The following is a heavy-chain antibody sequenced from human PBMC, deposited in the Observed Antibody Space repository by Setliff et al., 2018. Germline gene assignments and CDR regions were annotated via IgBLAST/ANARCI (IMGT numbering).Heavy chain of an antibody. V-gene: IGHV4-61*02. CDR2: VYTNGGS. J-gene: IGHJ6*02. CDR3: ARDQWVRSPPLSFSYGMDV. CDR1: GGSISSGSYY. D-gene: IGHD5-12*01. Sequence: SETLSLTCTVSGGSISSGSYYWSWIRHPAGKGLEWIGRVYTNGGSDYNPFLKSRVSISLDTSKNQFSLKLISVTAADTAVYYCARDQWVRSPPLSFSYGMDVWGQGTTVTVSS.